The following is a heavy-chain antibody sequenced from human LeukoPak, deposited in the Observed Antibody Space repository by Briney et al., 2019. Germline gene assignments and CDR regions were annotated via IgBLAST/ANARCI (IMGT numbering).Heavy chain of an antibody. Sequence: GASVKVSCKASGGTFSSYAISWVRQAPGQGLEWMGGIIPIFGTANYAQKFQGRVTITTAESTSTAYMELSSLRSEDTAVYYCARDLIGYCSSTSCPLNWFDPWGQGTLVTVSS. CDR1: GGTFSSYA. D-gene: IGHD2-2*01. CDR2: IIPIFGTA. CDR3: ARDLIGYCSSTSCPLNWFDP. V-gene: IGHV1-69*05. J-gene: IGHJ5*02.